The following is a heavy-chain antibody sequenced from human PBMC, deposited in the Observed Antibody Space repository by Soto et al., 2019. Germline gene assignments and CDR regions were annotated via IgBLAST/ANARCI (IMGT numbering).Heavy chain of an antibody. CDR3: ATSQKGYNWNYFDH. V-gene: IGHV4-59*04. J-gene: IGHJ4*02. D-gene: IGHD1-20*01. CDR1: GGSISSYY. CDR2: MYYSGST. Sequence: SETLSLTCTVSGGSISSYYWSWVRQPPGKGLEWIGYMYYSGSTNYNPSLESRVSVCVDTSKNQFSLKVSGVSAADTAVYYCATSQKGYNWNYFDHWGQGALVTVSS.